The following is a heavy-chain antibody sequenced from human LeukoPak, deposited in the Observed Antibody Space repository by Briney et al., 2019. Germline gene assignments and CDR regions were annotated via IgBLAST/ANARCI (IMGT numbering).Heavy chain of an antibody. V-gene: IGHV3-30*02. J-gene: IGHJ4*02. Sequence: TGGSLRLSCAASGFTFSSYGMHWVRQAPGKGLEWVAFIRYDGSNKYYADSVKGRFTISRDNSKNTRYLQMNSLRAEDTAVYYCAKERVVVVPAAILLDYWGQGTLVTVSS. CDR1: GFTFSSYG. CDR2: IRYDGSNK. CDR3: AKERVVVVPAAILLDY. D-gene: IGHD2-2*01.